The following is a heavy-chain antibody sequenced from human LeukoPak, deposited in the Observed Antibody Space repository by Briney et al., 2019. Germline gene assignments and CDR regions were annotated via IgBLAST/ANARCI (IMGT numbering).Heavy chain of an antibody. V-gene: IGHV4-34*01. CDR1: GGSFSGYY. CDR2: INHSGST. Sequence: PSETLSLTCAVYGGSFSGYYWSWIRQPPGKGLEWIGEINHSGSTNYNPSLKSRVTISVDTSKNQFSLKLTSVTAADTAVYYCARDFRGYDRSGYFATWGQGTLVTVSS. J-gene: IGHJ4*02. CDR3: ARDFRGYDRSGYFAT. D-gene: IGHD3-22*01.